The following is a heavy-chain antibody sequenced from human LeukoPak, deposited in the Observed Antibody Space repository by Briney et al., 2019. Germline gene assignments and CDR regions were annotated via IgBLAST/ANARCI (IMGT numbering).Heavy chain of an antibody. CDR1: GFTFSSYA. CDR2: ISYDGSNK. CDR3: ARDQGFIADVRDARKNYYYYYGMDV. D-gene: IGHD6-13*01. J-gene: IGHJ6*02. V-gene: IGHV3-30*04. Sequence: PGGSLRLSCAASGFTFSSYAMHWVRQAPGKGLEWVAIISYDGSNKYYADSVKGRFTISRDNSKNTLYLQMNSLRTEDTAVYYCARDQGFIADVRDARKNYYYYYGMDVWGQGTTVTVSS.